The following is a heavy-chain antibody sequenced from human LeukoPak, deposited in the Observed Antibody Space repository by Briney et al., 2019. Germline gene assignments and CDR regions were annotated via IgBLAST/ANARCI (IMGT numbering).Heavy chain of an antibody. CDR1: GFTFDDYA. CDR2: ISWNSGSI. V-gene: IGHV3-9*01. J-gene: IGHJ4*02. D-gene: IGHD2-15*01. CDR3: AREGARYCSGGSCFGTRYYFDY. Sequence: GRSLRLSCAASGFTFDDYAMHWVRQAPGKGLEWVSGISWNSGSIGYADSVKGRFTISRDNAKNSLYLQMNSLRAEDTAVYYCAREGARYCSGGSCFGTRYYFDYWGQGTLVTVSS.